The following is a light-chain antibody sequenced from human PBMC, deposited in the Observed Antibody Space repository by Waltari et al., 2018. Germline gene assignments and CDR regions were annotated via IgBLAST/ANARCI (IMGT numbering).Light chain of an antibody. Sequence: EIVLTQSPGTLSLSPGERVILSCRASQYITGGWMTWYHQKPGQAPRLLIYAASTRAPGVPNMFSGSGSGTDFTLTISRLEPEDSGVYYCQQYDGSVVTFGGGTKVEIK. V-gene: IGKV3-20*01. CDR1: QYITGGW. J-gene: IGKJ4*01. CDR2: AAS. CDR3: QQYDGSVVT.